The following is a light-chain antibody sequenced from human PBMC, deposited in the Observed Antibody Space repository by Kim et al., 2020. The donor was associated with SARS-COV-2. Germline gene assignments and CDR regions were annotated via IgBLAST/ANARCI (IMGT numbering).Light chain of an antibody. CDR2: GAS. CDR3: LQYGASWT. Sequence: DIVVTQSPATLSLSPGERATLFCRASQSVRRNYVAWYQQKLGQAPRLLIHGASVRAAGIPPRFSGSGSGTDFSLTITRLEPEDFAVYYCLQYGASWTFGQGTKVDIK. V-gene: IGKV3-20*01. CDR1: QSVRRNY. J-gene: IGKJ1*01.